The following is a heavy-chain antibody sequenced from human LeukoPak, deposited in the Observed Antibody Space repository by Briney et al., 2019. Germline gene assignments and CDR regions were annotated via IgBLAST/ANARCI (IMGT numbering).Heavy chain of an antibody. D-gene: IGHD6-13*01. CDR3: ARELAAADDAFDI. CDR1: GYTFTSYD. J-gene: IGHJ3*02. Sequence: ASVKVSCKASGYTFTSYDINRVRQATGQGLEWMGWMNPNSGNTGYAQKFQGRVTMTRNTSISTAYMELSSLRSEDTAVYYCARELAAADDAFDIWGQGTMVTVPS. CDR2: MNPNSGNT. V-gene: IGHV1-8*01.